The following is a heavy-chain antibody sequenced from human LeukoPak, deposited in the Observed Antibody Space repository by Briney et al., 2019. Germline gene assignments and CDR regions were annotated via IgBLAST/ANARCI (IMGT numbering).Heavy chain of an antibody. CDR3: AKVYSSGWYGWFDP. CDR2: ITTSDGNT. V-gene: IGHV3-23*01. CDR1: GFTFSSYT. J-gene: IGHJ5*02. D-gene: IGHD6-19*01. Sequence: GGSLRLSCAASGFTFSSYTMSWVRQAPGKGLEWVSTITTSDGNTYYADSVKGRFTISRDNSKNTLYLQMNSLRAEDTAVYYCAKVYSSGWYGWFDPWGQGTLVTVSS.